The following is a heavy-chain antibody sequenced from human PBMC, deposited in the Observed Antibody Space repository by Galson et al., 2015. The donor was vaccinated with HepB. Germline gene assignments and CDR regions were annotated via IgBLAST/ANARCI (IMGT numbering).Heavy chain of an antibody. CDR2: IWYDGSNT. V-gene: IGHV3-33*01. D-gene: IGHD2-2*01. Sequence: SLRLSCAASGFTFSSYGMHWVRQAPGKGLEWVAVIWYDGSNTYYADSVKGRFTISRDNSKNTLYLQMNSLRAEDTAVYYCAIDDCSSTSCYEDSAFDIWGQGTMVTVSS. CDR1: GFTFSSYG. J-gene: IGHJ3*02. CDR3: AIDDCSSTSCYEDSAFDI.